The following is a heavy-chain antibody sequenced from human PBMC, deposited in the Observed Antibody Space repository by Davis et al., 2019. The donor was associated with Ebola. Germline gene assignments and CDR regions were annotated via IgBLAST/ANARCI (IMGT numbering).Heavy chain of an antibody. Sequence: ASVKVSCKASGYTFTTYDINWVRQATGQGLEWMGWMNPNSGNTGYAQKFQGRVTMTRDTSMSTAYMELSSLRSEDTAVYYCARGYRSSWYYDWFDPWGQGTLVTVSS. D-gene: IGHD6-13*01. V-gene: IGHV1-8*01. J-gene: IGHJ5*02. CDR3: ARGYRSSWYYDWFDP. CDR2: MNPNSGNT. CDR1: GYTFTTYD.